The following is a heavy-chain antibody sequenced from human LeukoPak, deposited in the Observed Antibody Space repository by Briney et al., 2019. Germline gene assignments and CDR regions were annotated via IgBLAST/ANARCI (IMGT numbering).Heavy chain of an antibody. V-gene: IGHV1-2*02. J-gene: IGHJ1*01. CDR2: INPNSGGT. D-gene: IGHD1-26*01. CDR1: GYSFTGYY. CDR3: ARGGSYSEYSQH. Sequence: GASVKVSCKASGYSFTGYYMHWVRQAPGQGLEWMGWINPNSGGTDYAQMLQGRVTMTRDTFITTAYMELSSLRSDDTAVYYCARGGSYSEYSQHWGQGTLVTVSS.